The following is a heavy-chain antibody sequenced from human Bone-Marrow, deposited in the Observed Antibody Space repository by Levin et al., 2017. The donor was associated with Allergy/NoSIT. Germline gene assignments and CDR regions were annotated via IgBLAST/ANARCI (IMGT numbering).Heavy chain of an antibody. D-gene: IGHD2-15*01. CDR1: GFTFSSYW. J-gene: IGHJ4*02. CDR2: IKQDGSEK. Sequence: GESLKISCAASGFTFSSYWMSWVRQAPGKGLEWVANIKQDGSEKYYVDSVKGRFTISRDNAKNSLYLQMNSLRAEDTAVYYCAREEVVVVVAATRGFDYWGQGTLVTVSS. CDR3: AREEVVVVVAATRGFDY. V-gene: IGHV3-7*03.